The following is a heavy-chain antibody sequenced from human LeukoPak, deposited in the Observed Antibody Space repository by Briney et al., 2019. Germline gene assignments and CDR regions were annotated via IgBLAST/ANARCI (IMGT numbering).Heavy chain of an antibody. V-gene: IGHV1-69*05. CDR3: AREYSSSWYVNYFDY. D-gene: IGHD6-13*01. J-gene: IGHJ4*02. CDR2: IIPIFGTA. CDR1: GGTFSSYA. Sequence: SVKVSCKASGGTFSSYAISWVRQAPGQGLEWMGGIIPIFGTANYAQKFQGRVTITTDESTSTAYMELSSLRSEDTAVYYCAREYSSSWYVNYFDYWGQGTLVTVSS.